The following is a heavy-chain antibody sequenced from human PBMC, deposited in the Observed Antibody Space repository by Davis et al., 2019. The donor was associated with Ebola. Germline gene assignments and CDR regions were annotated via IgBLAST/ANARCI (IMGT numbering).Heavy chain of an antibody. D-gene: IGHD3-3*01. CDR1: GGTFSSYA. CDR2: FDPEDGET. V-gene: IGHV1-24*01. J-gene: IGHJ4*02. Sequence: ASVKVSCKASGGTFSSYAISWVRQAPGKGLEWMGGFDPEDGETIYAQKFQGRVTMTEDTSTDTAYMELSSLRSEDTAVYYCATDRLYDFWSGPQEYWGQGTLVTVSS. CDR3: ATDRLYDFWSGPQEY.